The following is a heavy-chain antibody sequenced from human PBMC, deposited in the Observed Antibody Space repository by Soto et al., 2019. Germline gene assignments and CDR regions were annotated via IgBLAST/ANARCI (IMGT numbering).Heavy chain of an antibody. V-gene: IGHV3-48*03. CDR3: AILGYCSGGSCYPGRGYYYYGMDV. J-gene: IGHJ6*02. CDR2: ISSSGSTI. D-gene: IGHD2-15*01. Sequence: GGSLRLSCAASGFTFSSYEMNWVRQAPGKGLEWVSYISSSGSTIYYADSVKGRFTISRDNAKNSLYLQMNSLRAEDTAVYYCAILGYCSGGSCYPGRGYYYYGMDVWGQGTTVTVSS. CDR1: GFTFSSYE.